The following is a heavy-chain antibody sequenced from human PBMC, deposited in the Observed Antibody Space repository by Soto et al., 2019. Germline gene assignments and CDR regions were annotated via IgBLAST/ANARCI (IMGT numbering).Heavy chain of an antibody. D-gene: IGHD3-16*02. CDR3: AKDRSQNDDYIWGSYRMSAFDI. J-gene: IGHJ3*02. CDR1: GFTFISYG. CDR2: ISGSGGST. Sequence: GGSLRLSCAASGFTFISYGMSWVRQAPGKGLEWVSAISGSGGSTYYADSVKGRFTISRDNSKNTLYLQMNSLRAEDTAVYYCAKDRSQNDDYIWGSYRMSAFDIWGQGTMVTVSS. V-gene: IGHV3-23*01.